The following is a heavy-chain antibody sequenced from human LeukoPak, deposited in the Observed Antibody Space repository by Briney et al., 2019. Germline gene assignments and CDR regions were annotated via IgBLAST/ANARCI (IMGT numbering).Heavy chain of an antibody. Sequence: GGSLRLSCAASGFSFSTYPMSWVRQAPGKGLDWVSAISDSGDNKQYADSVKGRFTISRDNSKNTLYLQMNNLRVEDTAVYYCAGWYDSSGYAWGQGTLVTVSS. CDR2: ISDSGDNK. CDR1: GFSFSTYP. V-gene: IGHV3-23*01. CDR3: AGWYDSSGYA. J-gene: IGHJ5*02. D-gene: IGHD3-22*01.